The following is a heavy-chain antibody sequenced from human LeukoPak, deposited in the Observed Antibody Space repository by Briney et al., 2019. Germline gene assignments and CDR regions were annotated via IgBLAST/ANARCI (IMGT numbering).Heavy chain of an antibody. CDR3: AREGLRYFDWPDDAFDI. D-gene: IGHD3-9*01. CDR1: GHTFTSYG. CDR2: ISAYNGNT. J-gene: IGHJ3*02. V-gene: IGHV1-18*04. Sequence: ASVKVSCKASGHTFTSYGISWVRQAPGQGLEWMGWISAYNGNTNYAQKLQGRVTMTTDTSTSTAYMELRSLRSDDTAVYYCAREGLRYFDWPDDAFDIWGQGTMVTVSS.